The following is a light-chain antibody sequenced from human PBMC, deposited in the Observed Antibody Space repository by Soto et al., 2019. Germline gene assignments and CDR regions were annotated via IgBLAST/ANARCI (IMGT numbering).Light chain of an antibody. J-gene: IGKJ2*01. CDR1: QSVLYSSNNKNH. CDR3: QQYYSTPYT. CDR2: WAS. V-gene: IGKV4-1*01. Sequence: DIVMTQSPDSLAVSLGERATINCKSSQSVLYSSNNKNHLAWYQQKAGQPPKLLVYWASTRESGVPDRFSGRGSGTDFTITISSLQAEDVAVYYCQQYYSTPYTFGQGTKLEIK.